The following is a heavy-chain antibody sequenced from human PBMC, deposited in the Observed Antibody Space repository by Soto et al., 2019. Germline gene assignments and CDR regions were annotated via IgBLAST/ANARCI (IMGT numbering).Heavy chain of an antibody. CDR2: INPNSGGT. J-gene: IGHJ4*02. CDR3: ARDRYDFWSGYYDY. Sequence: ASVKVSCKASGYTFTGYYMHWVRQAPGQGLEWMGWINPNSGGTNYAQKFQGRVTMTRDTSISTAYMELSRLRSDDTAVYYCARDRYDFWSGYYDYWGQGXLVTVYS. CDR1: GYTFTGYY. V-gene: IGHV1-2*02. D-gene: IGHD3-3*01.